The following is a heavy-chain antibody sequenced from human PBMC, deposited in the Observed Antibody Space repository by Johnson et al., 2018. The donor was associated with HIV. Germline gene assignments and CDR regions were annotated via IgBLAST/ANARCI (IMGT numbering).Heavy chain of an antibody. CDR3: ARPSSIASLYDEFDI. D-gene: IGHD6-6*01. V-gene: IGHV3-66*01. CDR1: GFTVSSNY. Sequence: EVQLVESGGGLVQSGGSLRLSCGASGFTVSSNYMNWVRQAPGKGLEWVSVIYSGGSTYYAASVKGRFTISRDNSKNTLYLQMNSLRVEDTAVYYCARPSSIASLYDEFDIWGQGTMVTVSS. CDR2: IYSGGST. J-gene: IGHJ3*02.